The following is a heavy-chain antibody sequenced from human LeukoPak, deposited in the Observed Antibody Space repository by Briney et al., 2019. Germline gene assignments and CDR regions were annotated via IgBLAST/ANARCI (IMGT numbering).Heavy chain of an antibody. J-gene: IGHJ4*02. Sequence: GASVKVSCKASGYTFTSYAMHWVRQAPGQRLEWMGWINAGNGNTKYSQKFRGRVTFTRATSASTAYMELSSLRSEDTAVYYCARVGYSGYDSRPVFNYWGQGTLVTVSS. CDR3: ARVGYSGYDSRPVFNY. V-gene: IGHV1-3*01. D-gene: IGHD5-12*01. CDR2: INAGNGNT. CDR1: GYTFTSYA.